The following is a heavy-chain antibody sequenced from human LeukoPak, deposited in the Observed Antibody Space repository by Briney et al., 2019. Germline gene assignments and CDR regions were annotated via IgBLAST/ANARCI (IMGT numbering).Heavy chain of an antibody. CDR1: GYTFTSYG. V-gene: IGHV1-69*13. J-gene: IGHJ4*02. CDR3: ASQSIAVAGTGVDY. CDR2: IIPIFGTA. Sequence: GASVKVSCKASGYTFTSYGISWVRQAPGQGLEWMGGIIPIFGTANYAQKFQGRVTITADESTSTAYMELSSLRSEDTAVYYCASQSIAVAGTGVDYWGQGTLVTVSS. D-gene: IGHD6-19*01.